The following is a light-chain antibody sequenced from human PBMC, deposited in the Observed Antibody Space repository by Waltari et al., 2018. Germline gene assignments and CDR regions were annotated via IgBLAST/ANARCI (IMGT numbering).Light chain of an antibody. J-gene: IGKJ2*01. V-gene: IGKV4-1*01. CDR2: WAS. CDR1: QSVLYSSNNKDY. CDR3: QQYHSFPYT. Sequence: DIVMTQSPDSLAVSLGARAPINCNSGQSVLYSSNNKDYLAWYQQKPGQPPKLLFYWASTRESGVPDRFSGSGSGTDFTLTISSLQAEDVAVYYCQQYHSFPYTFGQGTKLEIK.